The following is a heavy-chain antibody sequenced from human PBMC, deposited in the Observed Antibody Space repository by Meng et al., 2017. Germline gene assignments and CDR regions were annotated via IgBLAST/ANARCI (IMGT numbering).Heavy chain of an antibody. CDR2: IYWDGDK. CDR3: AHSRGVTEGIYYFDY. V-gene: IGHV2-5*02. CDR1: GFSLSTSGLG. J-gene: IGHJ4*02. D-gene: IGHD5-18*01. Sequence: QITLTESGPTLVKPAQALTRLGAFSGFSLSTSGLGVGWVRQPPGKALEWLAIIYWDGDKRYSPSLKSRLTITQDTSKNQVVLTMTNMDPVDTATYYCAHSRGVTEGIYYFDYWGQGTLVTVSS.